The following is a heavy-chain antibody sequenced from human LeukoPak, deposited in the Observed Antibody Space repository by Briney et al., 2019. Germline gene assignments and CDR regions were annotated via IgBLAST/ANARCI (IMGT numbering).Heavy chain of an antibody. CDR2: ISSSSSYI. CDR3: ARDLSERNDYVEDAFDI. Sequence: GGSLRLSCAASGFTFSSYSMNWVRQAPGKGLEWVSSISSSSSYIYYADSVKGRFTISRDNAKNSLYLQMNSLRAEDTAVYYCARDLSERNDYVEDAFDIWGQGTMVTVSS. J-gene: IGHJ3*02. D-gene: IGHD3-16*01. CDR1: GFTFSSYS. V-gene: IGHV3-21*01.